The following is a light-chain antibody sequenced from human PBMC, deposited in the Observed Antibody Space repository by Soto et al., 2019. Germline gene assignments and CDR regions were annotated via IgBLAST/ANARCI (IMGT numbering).Light chain of an antibody. CDR2: AAS. CDR1: QTVSRY. J-gene: IGKJ1*01. V-gene: IGKV1-39*01. Sequence: DIQLTQSPSSLSASVGDTVTITCRASQTVSRYLNWYQQKSGTAPKLLIYAASTLHTGVPSRFSGRGSGTEFTLTISSLQPDDFATYYCQQYNSYRTFGQGTKVDIK. CDR3: QQYNSYRT.